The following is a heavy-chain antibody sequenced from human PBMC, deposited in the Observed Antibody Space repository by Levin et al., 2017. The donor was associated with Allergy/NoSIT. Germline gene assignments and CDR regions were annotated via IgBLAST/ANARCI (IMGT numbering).Heavy chain of an antibody. CDR2: MNPNSGNT. CDR1: GYTFTSYD. J-gene: IGHJ6*02. Sequence: GESLKISCKASGYTFTSYDNNWVRQATGQGLEWMGWMNPNSGNTGYAQKFQGRVTMTRNTSISTAYMELSSLRSEDTAVYYCARGGTTVARSLGYYYYGMDVWGQGTTVTVSS. CDR3: ARGGTTVARSLGYYYYGMDV. V-gene: IGHV1-8*01. D-gene: IGHD4-11*01.